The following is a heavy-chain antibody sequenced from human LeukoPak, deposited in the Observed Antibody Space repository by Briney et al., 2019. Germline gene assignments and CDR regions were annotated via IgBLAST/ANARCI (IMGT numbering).Heavy chain of an antibody. V-gene: IGHV4-39*07. CDR1: GGSISSSSYY. J-gene: IGHJ6*03. Sequence: SETLSLTCTVSGGSISSSSYYWGWIRQPPGKGLEWIGSIYYSGSTYYNPSLKSRVTISVDTSKNQFSLKLSSVTAADTAVYYCARLYITMVRGVIVYYMDVWGKGTTVTISS. D-gene: IGHD3-10*01. CDR3: ARLYITMVRGVIVYYMDV. CDR2: IYYSGST.